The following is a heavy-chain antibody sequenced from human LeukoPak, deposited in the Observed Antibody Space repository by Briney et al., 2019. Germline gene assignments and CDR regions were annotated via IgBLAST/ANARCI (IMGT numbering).Heavy chain of an antibody. CDR1: GFTFGDFL. D-gene: IGHD2-15*01. J-gene: IGHJ1*01. Sequence: GGSLRLSCTTSGFTFGDFLMSWFRQAPGEGLEWVGFIRSKTYGGAPEYAASVKGGFIISRDDSTSIAYLQMNSLRTEDTAMYYCARDLVTAATGDLQVQHWGQGTLVTVSS. V-gene: IGHV3-49*03. CDR2: IRSKTYGGAP. CDR3: ARDLVTAATGDLQVQH.